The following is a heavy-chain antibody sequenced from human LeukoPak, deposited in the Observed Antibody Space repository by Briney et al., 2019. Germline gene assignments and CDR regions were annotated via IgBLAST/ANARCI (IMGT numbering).Heavy chain of an antibody. CDR3: ARDRPNYYGSDGHYYRRDGDY. CDR1: GFTFTIYA. D-gene: IGHD3-22*01. Sequence: QTGGSLRLSCAASGFTFTIYAMSWVRQAPGRGLEWVSSITSRDGTTYYAGSVRGRFTISRDNSKNTLYLQMNSLRVEDTAVYFCARDRPNYYGSDGHYYRRDGDYWGQGTLVTVPS. J-gene: IGHJ4*02. CDR2: ITSRDGTT. V-gene: IGHV3-23*01.